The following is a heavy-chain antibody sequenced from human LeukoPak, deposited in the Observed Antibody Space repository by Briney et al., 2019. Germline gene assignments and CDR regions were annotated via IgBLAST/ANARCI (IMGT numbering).Heavy chain of an antibody. CDR1: GFTFSSYA. J-gene: IGHJ6*03. D-gene: IGHD3-22*01. V-gene: IGHV3-30*04. Sequence: GGSLRLSCAASGFTFSSYAMHWVRQAPGKGLEWVAVISYDGSNKYYADSVKGRFTISRDNAKNSLYLQMNSLRAEDTAVYYCARDAAMIVEYYYYYMNVWGKGTTVTVSS. CDR3: ARDAAMIVEYYYYYMNV. CDR2: ISYDGSNK.